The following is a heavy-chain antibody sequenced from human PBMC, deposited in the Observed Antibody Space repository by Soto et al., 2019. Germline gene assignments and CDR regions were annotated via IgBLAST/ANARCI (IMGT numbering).Heavy chain of an antibody. D-gene: IGHD2-15*01. V-gene: IGHV1-69*13. CDR1: GGTFSSYT. CDR3: ARVVTVVKSFHYWYFDL. CDR2: IIPMFGTT. Sequence: SVKVSCKASGGTFSSYTISWVRQAPGQGLEWMGGIIPMFGTTNYAQKFQGRVTITADESTSTAYMELSSLRSEDTAVYYCARVVTVVKSFHYWYFDLWGRGTLVTVSS. J-gene: IGHJ2*01.